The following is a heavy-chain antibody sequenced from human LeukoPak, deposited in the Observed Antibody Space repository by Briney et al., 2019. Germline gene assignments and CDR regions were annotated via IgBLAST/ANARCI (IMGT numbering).Heavy chain of an antibody. D-gene: IGHD4-17*01. Sequence: SETLSLTCTVSGASISSYYWSWIRQPPGRGLEEIGSIYYRGSTNYNPSFKSRVTISLDTSRNQFSLKLSSVTAADTAVYYCARDVHGDPYYYYYMDVWGKGTTVTVSS. V-gene: IGHV4-59*01. CDR3: ARDVHGDPYYYYYMDV. CDR1: GASISSYY. J-gene: IGHJ6*03. CDR2: IYYRGST.